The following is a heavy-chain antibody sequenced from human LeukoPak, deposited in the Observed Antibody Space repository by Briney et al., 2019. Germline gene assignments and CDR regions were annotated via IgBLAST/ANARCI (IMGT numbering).Heavy chain of an antibody. V-gene: IGHV1-8*01. J-gene: IGHJ5*02. D-gene: IGHD1-1*01. CDR2: MNPNSGNT. Sequence: ASVKVSRKASGYTFTSYDINWVRQATGQGLEWMGWMNPNSGNTGYAQNFQGRVTMTRNTSIRTAYMELSSLRSEDTAVYYCARSGGNDWFDPWGQGTLVTVSS. CDR1: GYTFTSYD. CDR3: ARSGGNDWFDP.